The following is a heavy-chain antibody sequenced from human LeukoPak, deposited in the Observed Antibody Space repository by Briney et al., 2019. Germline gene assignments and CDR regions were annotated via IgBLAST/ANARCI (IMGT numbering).Heavy chain of an antibody. V-gene: IGHV3-23*01. D-gene: IGHD5-18*01. J-gene: IGHJ6*03. CDR2: ISGSGGSP. Sequence: TGGSLTLSCAASGFTFSSYAMSWVRQAPGKGLEWVSVISGSGGSPYYADSVKGRFTISRDNSKNTLYLQMNSLRAEDTAVYYCAKGGYSYVNYYYYYMDVWGKGTTVTVSS. CDR3: AKGGYSYVNYYYYYMDV. CDR1: GFTFSSYA.